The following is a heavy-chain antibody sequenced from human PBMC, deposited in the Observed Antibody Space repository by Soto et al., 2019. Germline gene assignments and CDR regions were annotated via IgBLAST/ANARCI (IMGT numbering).Heavy chain of an antibody. J-gene: IGHJ4*02. Sequence: QVHLVQSGAEVKKPGASVKVSCKGSGYGFTTYGITWVRQAPGQGLAWMAWISAHNGNTNYAQKLQSRVTVTRDTPTSTAYMELRSLRSDDTAVYYCARGRYGDYWGQGALVTVSS. V-gene: IGHV1-18*01. CDR3: ARGRYGDY. CDR1: GYGFTTYG. CDR2: ISAHNGNT. D-gene: IGHD1-1*01.